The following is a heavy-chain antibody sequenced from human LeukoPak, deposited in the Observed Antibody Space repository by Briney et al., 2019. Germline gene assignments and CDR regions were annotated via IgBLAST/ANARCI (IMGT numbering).Heavy chain of an antibody. CDR2: FDPEDGET. Sequence: ASVKVSCKVSGYTLTELSMHWVRQAPGKGLEWMGGFDPEDGETIYAQKFQGRVTMTTDTSTSTAYMELRSLRSDDTAVYYCARDTVPYSSRPYFDYWGQGTLVTVSS. V-gene: IGHV1-24*01. J-gene: IGHJ4*02. CDR1: GYTLTELS. CDR3: ARDTVPYSSRPYFDY. D-gene: IGHD6-13*01.